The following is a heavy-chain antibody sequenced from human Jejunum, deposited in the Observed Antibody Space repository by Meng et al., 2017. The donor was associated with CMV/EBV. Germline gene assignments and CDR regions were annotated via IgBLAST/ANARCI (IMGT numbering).Heavy chain of an antibody. Sequence: LSCTVSGGSISSYYWSWIRQPPGKGLEWIGYIYYSGSTNYNPSLKSRVTISVDTSKNQFSLKLSSVTAADTAVYYCARGVDWYFDLWGRGTLVTVS. V-gene: IGHV4-59*01. CDR3: ARGVDWYFDL. J-gene: IGHJ2*01. CDR2: IYYSGST. CDR1: GGSISSYY.